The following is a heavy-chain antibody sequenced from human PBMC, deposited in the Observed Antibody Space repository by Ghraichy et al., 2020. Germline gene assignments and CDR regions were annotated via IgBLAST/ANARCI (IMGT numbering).Heavy chain of an antibody. Sequence: GGSLRLSCAASGFTFSTYGMHWVRQAPGKGLEWVAVILDDGSNEYYADSVKGRFTIFRDNSKNTLYLQMHSLRPEDTAVYYCARTGHCSGASCYNFDYWGQGTLVTVSS. J-gene: IGHJ4*02. CDR3: ARTGHCSGASCYNFDY. V-gene: IGHV3-30*03. CDR2: ILDDGSNE. CDR1: GFTFSTYG. D-gene: IGHD2-2*02.